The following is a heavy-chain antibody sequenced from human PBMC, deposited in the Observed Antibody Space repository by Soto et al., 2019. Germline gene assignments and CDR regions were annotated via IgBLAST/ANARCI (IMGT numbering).Heavy chain of an antibody. Sequence: QVLLQESGPGLVQPSQTLSLSCTVSGGSVISERFSWNWIRQHPGKGLEWSGYIFSSGVPFYNPSLRGRVFMSVDASKNQFSLRLNSVTAADTAVYYCARTTAVWGKGTLVTVSA. CDR2: IFSSGVP. CDR1: GGSVISERFS. J-gene: IGHJ1*01. CDR3: ARTTAV. V-gene: IGHV4-31*03. D-gene: IGHD1-1*01.